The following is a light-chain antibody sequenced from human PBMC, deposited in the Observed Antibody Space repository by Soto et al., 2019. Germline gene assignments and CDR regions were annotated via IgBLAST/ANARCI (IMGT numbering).Light chain of an antibody. CDR1: QSISSW. CDR2: DAS. Sequence: GDRVTITCRASQSISSWLAWYQQKPGKAPNLLIYDASALESGVPSRFSGSGSGTEFTLTIGSLQPDDFATYYCQQYNSYSQTFGQGTKVDIK. J-gene: IGKJ1*01. CDR3: QQYNSYSQT. V-gene: IGKV1-5*01.